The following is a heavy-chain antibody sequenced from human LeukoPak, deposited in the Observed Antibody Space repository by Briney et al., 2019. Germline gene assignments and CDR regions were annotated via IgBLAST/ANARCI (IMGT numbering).Heavy chain of an antibody. V-gene: IGHV3-11*01. Sequence: GGSLRLSCAASGFTFSDYYMSWVRQAPGKGLEWVAYISSSGTSIYSADSVKGRFTISRDNAKNSLYLQMNSLRAGGTAVYYCARAGIVGAATESPFDNWGQGTLVTVSS. CDR1: GFTFSDYY. D-gene: IGHD1-26*01. J-gene: IGHJ4*02. CDR2: ISSSGTSI. CDR3: ARAGIVGAATESPFDN.